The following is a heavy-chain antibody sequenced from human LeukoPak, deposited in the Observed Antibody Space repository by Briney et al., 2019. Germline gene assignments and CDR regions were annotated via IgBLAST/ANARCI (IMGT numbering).Heavy chain of an antibody. J-gene: IGHJ4*02. Sequence: GGSLRLSCAASGFTFSSYAMHWVRQAPGKGLEWVAVISYDGSNKYYADSVKGRFTISRDNSKNTLYLQMNSLRAEDTAVYYCLLYFDYWGQGTLVTVSS. D-gene: IGHD1-26*01. V-gene: IGHV3-30*14. CDR3: LLYFDY. CDR2: ISYDGSNK. CDR1: GFTFSSYA.